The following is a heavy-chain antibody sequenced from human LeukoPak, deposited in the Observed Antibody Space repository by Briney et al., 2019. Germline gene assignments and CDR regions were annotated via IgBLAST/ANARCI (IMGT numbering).Heavy chain of an antibody. J-gene: IGHJ3*02. CDR3: ARAIGGLYSYGPVVNAFDI. Sequence: RVTISVDTSKNQFSLKLSSVTAADTAVYYCARAIGGLYSYGPVVNAFDIWGQGTMVTVSS. D-gene: IGHD5-18*01. V-gene: IGHV4-59*01.